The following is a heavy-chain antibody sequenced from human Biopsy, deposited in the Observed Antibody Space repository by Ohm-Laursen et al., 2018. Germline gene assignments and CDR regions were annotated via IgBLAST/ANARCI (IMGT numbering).Heavy chain of an antibody. CDR1: GGSISSDY. CDR3: ARDGAVTVIRGLYY. D-gene: IGHD2-21*02. Sequence: SQTLSLTGTVSGGSISSDYWSWIRQTPGKGREWIGYIDDSGTTDYSPSLKSRVTISIDKSKNQFFLKLSSVTAEDTAVYYWARDGAVTVIRGLYYWGQGALVTVSS. V-gene: IGHV4-59*01. J-gene: IGHJ4*02. CDR2: IDDSGTT.